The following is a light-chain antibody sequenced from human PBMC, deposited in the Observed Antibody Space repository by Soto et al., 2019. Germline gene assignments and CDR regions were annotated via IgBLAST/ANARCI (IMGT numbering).Light chain of an antibody. CDR1: QSVSSN. J-gene: IGKJ4*01. CDR2: DAS. CDR3: HQRDNWPPT. V-gene: IGKV3-11*01. Sequence: ENVLTQSPATLSLSPGERATLSCRASQSVSSNLAWYQQKPGQAPRLLIYDASNRATGIPARFSGSGSGTDFTLTISSLQSEDFAVYYCHQRDNWPPTFGGGTKVEIK.